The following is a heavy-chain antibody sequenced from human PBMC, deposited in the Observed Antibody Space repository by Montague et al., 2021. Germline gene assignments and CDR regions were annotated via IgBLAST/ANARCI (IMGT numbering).Heavy chain of an antibody. CDR1: GFSFSSYW. CDR3: ARNLASAAPGAFDI. V-gene: IGHV3-74*01. D-gene: IGHD6-13*01. J-gene: IGHJ3*02. CDR2: ITLDGSST. Sequence: LRLSCAASGFSFSSYWMHWVRQAPGKGLLWVSRITLDGSSTTFADSVKGRFTTSRDNAKATLYLQMNSLRVEDTAVYYCARNLASAAPGAFDIWGQGTMVTVSS.